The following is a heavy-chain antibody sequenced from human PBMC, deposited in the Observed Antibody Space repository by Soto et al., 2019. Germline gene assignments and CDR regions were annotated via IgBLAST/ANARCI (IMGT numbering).Heavy chain of an antibody. Sequence: QVQLVQSGAEVKKPGASVKVSCEASGYNFDAFDIHWVRQAAGQGLEWLGCMNPLTGDTAFAQEFQDRVTMTSDTARNTAYMEVSGLRSEDTAVYFCVRQPGGVATPGDDYWGQGTLVTVSS. D-gene: IGHD3-10*01. CDR3: VRQPGGVATPGDDY. V-gene: IGHV1-8*02. CDR2: MNPLTGDT. CDR1: GYNFDAFD. J-gene: IGHJ4*02.